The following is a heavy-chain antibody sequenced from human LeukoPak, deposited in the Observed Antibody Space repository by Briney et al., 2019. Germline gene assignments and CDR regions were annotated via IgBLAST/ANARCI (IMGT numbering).Heavy chain of an antibody. Sequence: PGGSLRLSCAASGFTFSSFAMTWVRQAPGQGLEWVSTISHSGGSTYYADSVKGRFTISRDSSKSTLYLQMNSLRAEDTAVYYCAKSGASMVDSALDIWGQGTMVTVSS. D-gene: IGHD4/OR15-4a*01. CDR3: AKSGASMVDSALDI. CDR1: GFTFSSFA. J-gene: IGHJ3*02. V-gene: IGHV3-23*01. CDR2: ISHSGGST.